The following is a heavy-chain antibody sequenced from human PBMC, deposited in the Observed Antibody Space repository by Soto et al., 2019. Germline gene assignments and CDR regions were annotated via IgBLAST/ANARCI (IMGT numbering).Heavy chain of an antibody. CDR2: IIPIFGTA. D-gene: IGHD6-19*01. J-gene: IGHJ6*02. CDR1: RVAFSKFI. Sequence: QAQLEQSGGEVKKPGSSVKVSCKASRVAFSKFIVTWVRQAPGLGLEWVGGIIPIFGTANYAQKFQGRVTITADESTSTAYMEVNNLRSEDTAVYYCAKVRYSSPRGDYYGMDVWGQGTTVTVSS. CDR3: AKVRYSSPRGDYYGMDV. V-gene: IGHV1-69*01.